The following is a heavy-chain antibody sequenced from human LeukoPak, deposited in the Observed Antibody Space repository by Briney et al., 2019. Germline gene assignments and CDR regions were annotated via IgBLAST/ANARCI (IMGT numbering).Heavy chain of an antibody. CDR1: GYTFTGYY. D-gene: IGHD3-16*02. CDR3: AKNSRVGFGGVIDPFDY. Sequence: ASVKVSCKASGYTFTGYYMHWVRQAPGQGLEWMGWINPNSGGTNYAQKFQGRVTMTRDTSISTAYMELSRLRSDDTAVYYCAKNSRVGFGGVIDPFDYWGQGTLVTVSS. CDR2: INPNSGGT. J-gene: IGHJ4*02. V-gene: IGHV1-2*02.